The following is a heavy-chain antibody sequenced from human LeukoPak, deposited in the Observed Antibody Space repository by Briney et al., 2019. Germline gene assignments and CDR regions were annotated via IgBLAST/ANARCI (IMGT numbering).Heavy chain of an antibody. V-gene: IGHV3-15*01. D-gene: IGHD3-10*01. CDR3: TTEGYYGSGSYLGFDY. CDR2: IKSKTDGGTT. Sequence: GGSLRLSCAASGFTFSSYAMSWVRQAPGKGLEWVGRIKSKTDGGTTDYAAPVKGRFTISRDDSKNTLYLQMNSLKTEDTAVYYCTTEGYYGSGSYLGFDYWGQGTLVTVSS. J-gene: IGHJ4*02. CDR1: GFTFSSYA.